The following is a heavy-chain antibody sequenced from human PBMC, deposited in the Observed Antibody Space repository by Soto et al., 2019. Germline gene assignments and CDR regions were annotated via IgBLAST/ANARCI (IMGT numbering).Heavy chain of an antibody. CDR2: INHSGST. Sequence: SETLSLTCAVYGGSFSGYYWSWIRQPPGKGLEWIGEINHSGSTNYNPSLKIRVTTSVDTSKNQFSLKLISVTAASTAVYYCARDGVTHSFDIWRQGTMVTVSS. CDR1: GGSFSGYY. J-gene: IGHJ3*02. CDR3: ARDGVTHSFDI. V-gene: IGHV4-34*01. D-gene: IGHD5-18*01.